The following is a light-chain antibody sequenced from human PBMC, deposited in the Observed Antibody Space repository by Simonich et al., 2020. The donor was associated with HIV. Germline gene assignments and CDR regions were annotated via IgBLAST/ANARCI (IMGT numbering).Light chain of an antibody. Sequence: IQMTQSPSTLSASVGDRVTITCRASQGISSALAWYQQKPGNPPKLLIYDASSLESGVPSRFSGSGSGTDFTLTISSLQPEDFATYYCQQSTFGPGTKVDIK. CDR1: QGISSA. CDR2: DAS. J-gene: IGKJ3*01. V-gene: IGKV1-13*02. CDR3: QQST.